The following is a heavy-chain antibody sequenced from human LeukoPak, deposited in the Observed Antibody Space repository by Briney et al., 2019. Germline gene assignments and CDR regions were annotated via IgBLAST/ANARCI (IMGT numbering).Heavy chain of an antibody. V-gene: IGHV1-46*01. CDR1: GYTFTSYY. Sequence: ASVKVSCKASGYTFTSYYMHWVRQAPGQGLEWMGIINPSGGSTSYAQKFQGRVTMTRDTSTSTVYMELSSLRSEDTAVYYCARGYSSSWYQEAAFDIWGQGTMVTVSS. CDR3: ARGYSSSWYQEAAFDI. CDR2: INPSGGST. J-gene: IGHJ3*02. D-gene: IGHD6-13*01.